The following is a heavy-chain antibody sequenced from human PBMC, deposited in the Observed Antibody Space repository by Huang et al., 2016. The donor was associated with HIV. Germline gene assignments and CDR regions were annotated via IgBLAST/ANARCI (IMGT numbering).Heavy chain of an antibody. J-gene: IGHJ2*01. Sequence: QVQLQQWGAGLLKPSETLSLTCAVYGGSVSGHYWSWIRQPPGKGLEWIAEINDNGHTNYTPSLKSRVTISVHTSRNQFSLKLNSVTAADAAVYYCARASWYEPRSWYFGLWGRGTLVTVSS. D-gene: IGHD6-13*01. V-gene: IGHV4-34*01. CDR1: GGSVSGHY. CDR3: ARASWYEPRSWYFGL. CDR2: INDNGHT.